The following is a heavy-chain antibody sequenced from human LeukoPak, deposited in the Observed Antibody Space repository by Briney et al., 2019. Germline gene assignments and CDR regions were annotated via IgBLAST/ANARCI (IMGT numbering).Heavy chain of an antibody. V-gene: IGHV3-23*01. Sequence: GGSLRLSCAASGFTFSSYALSWVRPAPGEGLEWVSAISGSGGSTYYADSVKGRFTISRDNSKNTLYLQMNSLRAEDTAVYYCAKDAYYGDDFDYWGQGTLVTVSS. CDR1: GFTFSSYA. CDR2: ISGSGGST. D-gene: IGHD4-17*01. CDR3: AKDAYYGDDFDY. J-gene: IGHJ4*02.